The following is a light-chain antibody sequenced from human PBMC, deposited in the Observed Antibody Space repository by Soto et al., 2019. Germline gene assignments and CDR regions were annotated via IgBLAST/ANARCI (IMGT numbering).Light chain of an antibody. Sequence: DIQMTQSPSSLSASVGNRVTITCRASQSISTYLNWYQQKPGKAPKLLIYAASSLQSGDPSRFSGSGSGTDFTLTIRSLQPEDLATYYCQQSYSTPPAFGQGTRLEIK. CDR1: QSISTY. V-gene: IGKV1-39*01. CDR2: AAS. CDR3: QQSYSTPPA. J-gene: IGKJ5*01.